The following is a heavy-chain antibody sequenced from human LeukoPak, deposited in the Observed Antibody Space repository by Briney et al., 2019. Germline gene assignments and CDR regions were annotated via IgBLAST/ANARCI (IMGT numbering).Heavy chain of an antibody. Sequence: SQTLSLTCAVSGGSISSGGYSWRWIRQPPGKGLEWIGYIYHSGSTYYNPSLKSRVTISVDRSKNQFSLKLSSVTAADTAVYYCARGTMYYGSGSYLNWGQGTLVTVSS. J-gene: IGHJ4*02. V-gene: IGHV4-30-2*01. CDR1: GGSISSGGYS. CDR2: IYHSGST. CDR3: ARGTMYYGSGSYLN. D-gene: IGHD3-10*01.